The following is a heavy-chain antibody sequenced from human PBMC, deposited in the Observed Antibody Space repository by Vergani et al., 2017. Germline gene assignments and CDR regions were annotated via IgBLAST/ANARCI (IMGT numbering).Heavy chain of an antibody. V-gene: IGHV6-1*01. D-gene: IGHD5-12*01. J-gene: IGHJ6*02. CDR2: TYYRSKWYN. Sequence: QVQLQQSGPGLVKPSQTLSLTCAISGDSVSSNSAAWNWIRQSPSRGLEWLGRTYYRSKWYNDYAVSVKSRITINPDTSKNQFSLQLNSVTPEDTAVYYCARGLFYSGYRNYYYYYGMDVWGQGTTVTVSS. CDR1: GDSVSSNSAA. CDR3: ARGLFYSGYRNYYYYYGMDV.